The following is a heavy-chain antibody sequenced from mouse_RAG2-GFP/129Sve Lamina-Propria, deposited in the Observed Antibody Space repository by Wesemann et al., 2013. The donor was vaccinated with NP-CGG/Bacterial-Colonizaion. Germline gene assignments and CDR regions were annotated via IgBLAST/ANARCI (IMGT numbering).Heavy chain of an antibody. D-gene: IGHD2-14*01. V-gene: IGHV1-12*01. CDR2: GNGAT. Sequence: GNGATSYNQKFKGKATLTVDKSSSTAYMQLSSLTSEDSAVYFCANVRRTIAYWGQGTLVTVSA. CDR3: ANVRRTIAY. J-gene: IGHJ3*01.